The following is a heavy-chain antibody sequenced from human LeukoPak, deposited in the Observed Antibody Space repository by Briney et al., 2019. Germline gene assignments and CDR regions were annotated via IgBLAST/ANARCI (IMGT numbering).Heavy chain of an antibody. D-gene: IGHD2-21*02. Sequence: GGSLRLSCAASGFTFSSYAMSWVRQAPGKGLEWVSTLSGSGTGTYYADFVKGRFTISRDNSKNTMFLQMNSLRAEDTAVYYCAKETYFGGDVRPGVWGQGTQVTVSS. CDR2: LSGSGTGT. V-gene: IGHV3-23*01. J-gene: IGHJ4*02. CDR3: AKETYFGGDVRPGV. CDR1: GFTFSSYA.